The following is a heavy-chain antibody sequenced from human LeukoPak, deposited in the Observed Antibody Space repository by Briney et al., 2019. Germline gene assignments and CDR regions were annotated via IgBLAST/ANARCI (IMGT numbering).Heavy chain of an antibody. V-gene: IGHV1-46*01. CDR3: ARAKGIAAAGKDFDY. D-gene: IGHD6-13*01. CDR2: INPSGGST. CDR1: GYTFTSYY. Sequence: ASVKVSRKASGYTFTSYYMHWVRQAPGQGLEWMGIINPSGGSTSYAQKFQGRVTMTRDTSTSTVYMELSSLRSEDTAVYYCARAKGIAAAGKDFDYWGQGTLVTVSS. J-gene: IGHJ4*02.